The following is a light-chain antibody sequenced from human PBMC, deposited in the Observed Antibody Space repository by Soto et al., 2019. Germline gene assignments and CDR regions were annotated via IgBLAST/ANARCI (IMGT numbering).Light chain of an antibody. V-gene: IGKV3D-20*01. CDR3: QQYGSSPYT. CDR1: QSVSSSS. Sequence: EIVLTQAPATLSLSPGERATLSCGASQSVSSSSLAWYQQKPGLAPRLLIYAASSRDTGIPDRFSGSGSGPDFALSISRLEPEDFAVYYCQQYGSSPYTFGQGTKLEI. CDR2: AAS. J-gene: IGKJ2*01.